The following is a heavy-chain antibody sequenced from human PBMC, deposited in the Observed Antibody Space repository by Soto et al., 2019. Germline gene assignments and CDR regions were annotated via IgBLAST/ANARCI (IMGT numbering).Heavy chain of an antibody. J-gene: IGHJ6*02. CDR3: ARGAYYDVLTGSYSYGMDV. Sequence: GGSLRLSCAASGFTFSSYGMHWVRQAPGKGLEWVAAILYDGSNKYYADSVKGRFTISRDNSKNTLYLQMNSLRAEDTAVYYCARGAYYDVLTGSYSYGMDVWGQGTPVTVSS. CDR1: GFTFSSYG. CDR2: ILYDGSNK. V-gene: IGHV3-30*03. D-gene: IGHD3-9*01.